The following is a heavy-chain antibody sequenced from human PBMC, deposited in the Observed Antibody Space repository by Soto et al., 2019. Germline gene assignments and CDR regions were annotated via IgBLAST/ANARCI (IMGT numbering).Heavy chain of an antibody. J-gene: IGHJ4*02. CDR1: GYTFTGYY. V-gene: IGHV1-2*02. Sequence: QVQLVQSGAEVKKPGASVKVSCKTSGYTFTGYYIPWIRQAPGQGLEWMGWINPNSGDTNYSQDFQGRVTMTSDTSFTTAYVELTRLRSDDTAVYYCARREQLLETVDYWGQGTLVTVSS. D-gene: IGHD6-19*01. CDR2: INPNSGDT. CDR3: ARREQLLETVDY.